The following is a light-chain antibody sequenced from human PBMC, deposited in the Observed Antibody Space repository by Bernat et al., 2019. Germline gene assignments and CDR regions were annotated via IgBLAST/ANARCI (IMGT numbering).Light chain of an antibody. J-gene: IGLJ3*02. CDR1: SNNVSHQG. V-gene: IGLV10-54*01. CDR3: SAWDRRLSIWV. CDR2: RKT. Sequence: QAGLTQPPSVSKDLRQTATLTCPGDSNNVSHQGALWLQQHHGHPPKLLSYRKTNRPSGISERFSASRSGNTDSLTITGLQPEDEADYYCSAWDRRLSIWVFGGGTKLTVL.